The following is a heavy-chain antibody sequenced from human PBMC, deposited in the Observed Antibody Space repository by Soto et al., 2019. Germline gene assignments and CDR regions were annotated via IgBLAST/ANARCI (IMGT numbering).Heavy chain of an antibody. V-gene: IGHV4-59*01. CDR1: CCTISSYY. Sequence: PSGTLSLSCTASCCTISSYYLSWIRQPPGKGLEWIGYIYYSGSTNYNPSLKSRVTISGDTSKNQFSLKLSSVTAADTAVYYCARVPYYDFWSGEYYGMDVWGQGTTVTVSS. J-gene: IGHJ6*02. CDR2: IYYSGST. D-gene: IGHD3-3*01. CDR3: ARVPYYDFWSGEYYGMDV.